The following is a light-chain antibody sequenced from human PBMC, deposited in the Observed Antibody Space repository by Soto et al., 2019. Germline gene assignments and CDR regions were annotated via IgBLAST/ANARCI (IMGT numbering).Light chain of an antibody. CDR2: DVS. CDR1: SSDVGGYNY. Sequence: QSALAQPRSVSGSPGQSVTISCTGTSSDVGGYNYVSWYQQHPGKAPKLIIYDVSKRPSGVPYRFSGSKSGNTASLTISGLQAEDEADYPCCSHAGSYTFYVFGTGTKVTAL. V-gene: IGLV2-11*01. CDR3: CSHAGSYTFYV. J-gene: IGLJ1*01.